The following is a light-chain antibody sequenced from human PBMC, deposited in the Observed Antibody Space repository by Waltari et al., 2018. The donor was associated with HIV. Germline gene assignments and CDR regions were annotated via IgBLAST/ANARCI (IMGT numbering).Light chain of an antibody. Sequence: IVMTQSPDSLAVSLGGRTTIHCKSSQSLLYSPTNKNYLAWYQQRPGQPPKLLIHWASTRDSGVPDRFSGSGSGTDFTLTISSLQAEDVAVYYCHQYSRTPYTFGQGTKLEIK. CDR3: HQYSRTPYT. CDR2: WAS. CDR1: QSLLYSPTNKNY. V-gene: IGKV4-1*01. J-gene: IGKJ2*01.